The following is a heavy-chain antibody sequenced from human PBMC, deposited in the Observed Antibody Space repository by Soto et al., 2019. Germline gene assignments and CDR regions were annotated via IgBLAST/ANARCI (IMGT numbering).Heavy chain of an antibody. D-gene: IGHD6-19*01. Sequence: EAQLLESGGDLIQPGGSLTLSCAACGFAFASHAMSWIRQAPGKGLEWVSGIRANGGRANYADSVKGRFSLSRDNSKNTMFLQMDSLTAEDTAIYYCASWVIALGGTGYFRHWGQGTLVTVSS. J-gene: IGHJ1*01. V-gene: IGHV3-23*01. CDR2: IRANGGRA. CDR3: ASWVIALGGTGYFRH. CDR1: GFAFASHA.